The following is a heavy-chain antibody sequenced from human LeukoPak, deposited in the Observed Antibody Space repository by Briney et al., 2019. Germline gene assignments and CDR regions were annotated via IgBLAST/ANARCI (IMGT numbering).Heavy chain of an antibody. V-gene: IGHV1-69*01. D-gene: IGHD3-10*01. CDR2: IIPIFGTA. J-gene: IGHJ4*02. CDR1: GDTFSTYA. CDR3: ASAPTYYSGSENY. Sequence: SVKASCKASGDTFSTYAITWVRQAPGQGLEWMGAIIPIFGTAEYAQKFQDRVTITADESTSTAYMELSSLRSEDTAVYFCASAPTYYSGSENYWGQGTLVTVSA.